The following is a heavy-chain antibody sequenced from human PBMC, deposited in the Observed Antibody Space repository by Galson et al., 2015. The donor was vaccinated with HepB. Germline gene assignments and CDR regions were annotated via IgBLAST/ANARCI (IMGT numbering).Heavy chain of an antibody. D-gene: IGHD3-22*01. J-gene: IGHJ6*02. CDR2: IGTAGDT. CDR1: GFTFSSYD. V-gene: IGHV3-13*01. Sequence: SLRLSCAASGFTFSSYDMHWVRQATGKGLEWVSAIGTAGDTYYPGSVKGRFTISRENAKNSLYLQMNSLRAGDTAVYYCARGSLSYYDSRASPGRYGMDVCGQGTTVTVSS. CDR3: ARGSLSYYDSRASPGRYGMDV.